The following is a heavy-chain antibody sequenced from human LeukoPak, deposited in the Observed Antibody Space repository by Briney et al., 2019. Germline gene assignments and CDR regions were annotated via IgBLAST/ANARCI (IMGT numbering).Heavy chain of an antibody. CDR3: ARDDHGSGIYYSYMDV. CDR2: ISAYNGKT. J-gene: IGHJ6*03. V-gene: IGHV1-18*01. D-gene: IGHD3-10*01. Sequence: ASVKVSCKASGYPFISYGIAWVRQAPGQGLEWMGWISAYNGKTNYAQNFQGRVTMTTDTSTSTAYMELRSLRSDDTAVYYCARDDHGSGIYYSYMDVWGKGTTVTVS. CDR1: GYPFISYG.